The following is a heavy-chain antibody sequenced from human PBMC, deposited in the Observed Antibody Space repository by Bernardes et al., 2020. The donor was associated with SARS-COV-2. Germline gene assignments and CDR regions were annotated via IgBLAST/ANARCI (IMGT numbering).Heavy chain of an antibody. D-gene: IGHD3-16*01. Sequence: SETLSLICTVSGGSISRYYWSWVRQPPGKGLEWIGNIYYSGSTNYNLSLKSRVTITVDTSENHFSLKLSSVTAADTAVYYCAKGGGRFSWFDPWGRGTLVTVSS. CDR1: GGSISRYY. CDR2: IYYSGST. J-gene: IGHJ5*02. V-gene: IGHV4-59*12. CDR3: AKGGGRFSWFDP.